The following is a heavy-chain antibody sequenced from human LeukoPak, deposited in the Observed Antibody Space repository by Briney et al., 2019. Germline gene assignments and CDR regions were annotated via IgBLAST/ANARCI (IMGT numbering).Heavy chain of an antibody. D-gene: IGHD1-26*01. J-gene: IGHJ4*02. CDR3: AKMGSANFDY. Sequence: SETLSLTCTVSGGSVSSSGYYWGWIRRPPGKGLEWIGSIYYSGTTYYNPSLKSRVTISVDTSKNQFSLKLTSVTAADTAVYYCAKMGSANFDYWGQGTLVTVSS. V-gene: IGHV4-39*01. CDR2: IYYSGTT. CDR1: GGSVSSSGYY.